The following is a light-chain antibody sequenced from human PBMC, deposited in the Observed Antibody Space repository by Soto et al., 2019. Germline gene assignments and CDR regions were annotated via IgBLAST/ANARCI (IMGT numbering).Light chain of an antibody. CDR1: SSDVGGYNY. Sequence: QSALPQPPSASGYPGQSVAISCTGTSSDVGGYNYVSWYQQHPGKAPKLMIYEVNKRPSGVPDRFSGSKSGNTASLTVSGLQAEDEADYYCSSYAGSSNVFGTGTKVTVL. CDR3: SSYAGSSNV. J-gene: IGLJ1*01. V-gene: IGLV2-8*01. CDR2: EVN.